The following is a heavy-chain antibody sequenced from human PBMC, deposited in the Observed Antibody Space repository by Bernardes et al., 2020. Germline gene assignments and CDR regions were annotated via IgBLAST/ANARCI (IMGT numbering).Heavy chain of an antibody. D-gene: IGHD4-17*01. Sequence: SETLSLTCTVSGGSMNNYLWTWIRQPPGKALEWIGYISYSGSTNYNPSLKSRVAISIDTSKNQFSLKLNSVTAADTAVYYCARDHIRASCVTIDCQALNIWGLGTSVAVSS. CDR3: ARDHIRASCVTIDCQALNI. V-gene: IGHV4-59*01. CDR1: GGSMNNYL. CDR2: ISYSGST. J-gene: IGHJ3*02.